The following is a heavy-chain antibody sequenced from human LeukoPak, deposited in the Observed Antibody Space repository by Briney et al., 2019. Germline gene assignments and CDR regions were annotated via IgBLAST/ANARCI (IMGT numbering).Heavy chain of an antibody. J-gene: IGHJ4*02. CDR2: IYYSGDT. CDR1: GGSISSGDYY. V-gene: IGHV4-31*02. D-gene: IGHD5-18*01. CDR3: ARAPRDTNSWYYFDY. Sequence: SHTLSLTCTVSGGSISSGDYYWSWIRQHPGKGLEWIGYIYYSGDTYYNPSLKSRVTISVDTSKNQFSLKLSSVTAADTAVYYCARAPRDTNSWYYFDYWGQGTLVSVSS.